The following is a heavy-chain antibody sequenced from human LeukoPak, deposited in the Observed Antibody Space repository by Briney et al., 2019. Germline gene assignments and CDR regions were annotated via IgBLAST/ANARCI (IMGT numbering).Heavy chain of an antibody. CDR3: AREGITYYYDSSGYYPY. CDR1: GGSFSGYY. J-gene: IGHJ4*02. CDR2: INHSGST. V-gene: IGHV4-34*01. D-gene: IGHD3-22*01. Sequence: SETLSLTCAVYGGSFSGYYWSWIRQPPGKGLEWIGEINHSGSTNYNPSLKSQVTISVDTSKNQFSLKLSSVTAADTAVYYCAREGITYYYDSSGYYPYWGQGTLVTVSS.